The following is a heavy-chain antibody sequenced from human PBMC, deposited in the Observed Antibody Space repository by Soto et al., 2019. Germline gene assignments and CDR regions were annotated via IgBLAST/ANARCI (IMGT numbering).Heavy chain of an antibody. V-gene: IGHV3-74*01. J-gene: IGHJ3*02. CDR1: GFTFSSYW. CDR2: IYSDGSRT. CDR3: ARGVRGAYGLHI. D-gene: IGHD2-21*01. Sequence: EVQLVESGGGLVQPGGSLRLSCAASGFTFSSYWMHWVRQAPGKGLVWVSRIYSDGSRTNYADSVEGRFTISRDNAKNTLYLQMNSLRAEETAVYYCARGVRGAYGLHIWGQGTVVTVSS.